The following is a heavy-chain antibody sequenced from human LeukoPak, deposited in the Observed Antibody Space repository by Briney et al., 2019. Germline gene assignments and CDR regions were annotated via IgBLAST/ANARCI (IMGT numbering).Heavy chain of an antibody. D-gene: IGHD3-22*01. J-gene: IGHJ4*02. Sequence: PSETLSLTCTVSGGSISNYYWSLIRQPAGKGLEWVSGIFGNTGSTYYADSVKGRVTISRDNSRNTVYLQMNSLRAEDTAVYYCAKDRTYYYDFSAYYFSPPLQHYWGQGTLVTVSS. CDR2: IFGNTGST. CDR3: AKDRTYYYDFSAYYFSPPLQHY. CDR1: GGSISNYY. V-gene: IGHV3-23*01.